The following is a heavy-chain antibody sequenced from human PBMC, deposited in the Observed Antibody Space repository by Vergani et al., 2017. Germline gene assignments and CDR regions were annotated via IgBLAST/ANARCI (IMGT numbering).Heavy chain of an antibody. Sequence: QVQLQESGPGLVKPSQTLSLTCSVSGASINSRYYWSWVRQPAGKGLQWVGRVYFTGSTNYNPSLRRRVSLSIDTSRNQFSLKLHSVSAEDTAMYFCARAEFSTNYYGQSYYFDFWGQGIPVTVSS. D-gene: IGHD3-22*01. V-gene: IGHV4-4*07. CDR2: VYFTGST. J-gene: IGHJ4*02. CDR1: GASINSRYY. CDR3: ARAEFSTNYYGQSYYFDF.